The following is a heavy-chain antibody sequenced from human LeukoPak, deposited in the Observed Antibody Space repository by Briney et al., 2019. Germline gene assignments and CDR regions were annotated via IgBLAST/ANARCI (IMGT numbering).Heavy chain of an antibody. CDR2: ITSSSSYI. CDR3: ARDPYSGNYGDYYYYYMDV. Sequence: GGTLRLSCAVSGFTFNTYGMTWVRQAPGKGLEWVSSITSSSSYIYYADSVKGRFTNSRDNAKSSLYLQMNSLRDEDTAVYYCARDPYSGNYGDYYYYYMDVWGKGTTVTISS. CDR1: GFTFNTYG. V-gene: IGHV3-21*01. D-gene: IGHD1-26*01. J-gene: IGHJ6*03.